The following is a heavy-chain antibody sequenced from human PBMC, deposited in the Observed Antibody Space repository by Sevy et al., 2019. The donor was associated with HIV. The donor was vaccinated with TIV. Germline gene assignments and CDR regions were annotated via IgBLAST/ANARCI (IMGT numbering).Heavy chain of an antibody. CDR1: GFTFSDYY. CDR2: INNSSRFI. J-gene: IGHJ4*02. Sequence: GGSLRLSCGASGFTFSDYYMSWIRQAPGKGPEWVSYINNSSRFINYVDSVKGRFTISRDNAKNSLYLQMNSLRAGDTAVYYCARGKVLFDYWGQGTLVTVSS. V-gene: IGHV3-11*06. CDR3: ARGKVLFDY.